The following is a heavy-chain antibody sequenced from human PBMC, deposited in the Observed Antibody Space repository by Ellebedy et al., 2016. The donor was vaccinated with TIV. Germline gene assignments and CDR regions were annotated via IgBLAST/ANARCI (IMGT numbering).Heavy chain of an antibody. J-gene: IGHJ2*01. CDR2: ISSSSSTI. Sequence: GESLKISCAASGFTFSSYSMNWVRQAPGKGLEWVSYISSSSSTIYYADSVKGRFTISRDNAKNSLYLQMISLRAEDTAMYYCARGVYHLDLWGRGTLVTVSS. V-gene: IGHV3-48*04. CDR1: GFTFSSYS. D-gene: IGHD1-14*01. CDR3: ARGVYHLDL.